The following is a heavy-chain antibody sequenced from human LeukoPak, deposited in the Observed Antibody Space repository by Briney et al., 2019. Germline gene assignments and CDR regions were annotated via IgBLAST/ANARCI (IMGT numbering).Heavy chain of an antibody. CDR2: IYYSGST. J-gene: IGHJ3*02. V-gene: IGHV4-59*01. Sequence: SETLSLTCTVSGGSISSYYWSWLRQPPGKGLEWIGYIYYSGSTNYNPSLKSRVTISVDTSKNQFSLKPSSVTAADTAVYYCARSSGWYGAFDIWGQGTMVTVSS. D-gene: IGHD6-19*01. CDR1: GGSISSYY. CDR3: ARSSGWYGAFDI.